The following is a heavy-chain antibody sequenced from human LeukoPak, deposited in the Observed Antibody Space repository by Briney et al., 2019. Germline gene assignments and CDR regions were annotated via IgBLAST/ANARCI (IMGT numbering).Heavy chain of an antibody. V-gene: IGHV3-23*01. J-gene: IGHJ4*02. D-gene: IGHD1-26*01. CDR1: GFTFSNYA. Sequence: QPGGSLRLSCAASGFTFSNYAMSWVRQGPGKGLEWVSGISGSGGTTYYADSVKGRFTISRDNSKNTLYLQLNSLRTEDTAVYYCAKESTWDGNYWGQGALVTVSS. CDR3: AKESTWDGNY. CDR2: ISGSGGTT.